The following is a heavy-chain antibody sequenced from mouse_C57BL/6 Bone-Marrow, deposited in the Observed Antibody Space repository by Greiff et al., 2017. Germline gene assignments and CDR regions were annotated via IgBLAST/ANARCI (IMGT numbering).Heavy chain of an antibody. J-gene: IGHJ1*03. CDR3: APIYYDGSRYFDV. CDR2: INPNNGGT. CDR1: GYTFTDYY. D-gene: IGHD1-1*01. Sequence: EVQLQQSGPELVKPGASVKISCKASGYTFTDYYMNWVKQSHGKSLEWIGDINPNNGGTSYNQKFKGKATLTVDTSSSTAYMELRSLTSEDSAVYYCAPIYYDGSRYFDVWGTGTTVTVSS. V-gene: IGHV1-26*01.